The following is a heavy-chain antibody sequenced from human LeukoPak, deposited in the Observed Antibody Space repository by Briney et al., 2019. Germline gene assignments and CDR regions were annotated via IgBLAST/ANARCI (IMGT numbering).Heavy chain of an antibody. CDR2: IYYSGST. CDR3: ARGWGIAAAGTFDY. CDR1: GGSISSYY. Sequence: PSETLSLTCTVSGGSISSYYWSWIRQPPGKGLEWIGYIYYSGSTNYNPSLKSRVTISVDTSKNQFSLKLSSVTAADTAVHYCARGWGIAAAGTFDYWGQGTLVTVSS. J-gene: IGHJ4*02. D-gene: IGHD6-13*01. V-gene: IGHV4-59*01.